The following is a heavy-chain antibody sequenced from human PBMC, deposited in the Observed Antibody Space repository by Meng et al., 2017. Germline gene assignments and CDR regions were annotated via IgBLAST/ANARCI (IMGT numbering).Heavy chain of an antibody. J-gene: IGHJ4*02. D-gene: IGHD3-10*01. V-gene: IGHV1-2*06. CDR3: ASELNTYGSGSYAY. CDR2: INPNSGGT. CDR1: GYTFIGYY. Sequence: QLVLSGGGVKKPGVSLKVSCKASGYTFIGYYMHWVRQAPGKGLEWMGRINPNSGGTNYAQKLQGRVTMTRDTSISTAYMELSRLRSDDTAVYYCASELNTYGSGSYAYWGQGTLVTVSS.